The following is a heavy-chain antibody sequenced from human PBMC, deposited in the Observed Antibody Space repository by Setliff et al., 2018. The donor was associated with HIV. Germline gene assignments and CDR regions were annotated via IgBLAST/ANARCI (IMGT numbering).Heavy chain of an antibody. CDR2: IYSDGNI. CDR1: GGSISSYF. J-gene: IGHJ3*02. Sequence: SETLSLTCTVSGGSISSYFWSWIRQPAGKGLEWIGRIYSDGNINYNPSLKSRVTMSVDTSKNQFALQLRSVTAADTAVYFCAGLGHPYAFDIWGQGTMVTVSS. V-gene: IGHV4-4*07. CDR3: AGLGHPYAFDI.